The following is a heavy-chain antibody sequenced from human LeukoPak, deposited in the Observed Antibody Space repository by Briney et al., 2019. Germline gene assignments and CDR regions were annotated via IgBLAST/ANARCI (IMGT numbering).Heavy chain of an antibody. CDR2: ISSSGSTI. CDR1: GFTFSDYY. V-gene: IGHV3-11*01. J-gene: IGHJ6*03. D-gene: IGHD3-10*01. Sequence: PGGSLRLSCAASGFTFSDYYMSWIRQAPGKGLEWVSYISSSGSTIYYADSVKGRFTISRDNAKNSLYLQMNSLRAEDTAVYYCARFTMVRGVILPYYYYYMDVWGKGTTVTISS. CDR3: ARFTMVRGVILPYYYYYMDV.